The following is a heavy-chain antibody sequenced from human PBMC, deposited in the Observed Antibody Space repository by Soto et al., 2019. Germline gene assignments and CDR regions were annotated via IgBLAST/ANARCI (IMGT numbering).Heavy chain of an antibody. J-gene: IGHJ5*02. V-gene: IGHV1-2*04. CDR3: ARDGGTATVTTGGGWFDP. CDR1: GYTFTGYY. CDR2: INPNSGGT. Sequence: QVQLVQSGAEVKKPGASVKVSCKASGYTFTGYYMHWVRQAPGQGLEWMGWINPNSGGTNYAQKFQGWVTMTRDTSISTAYMELSRLISDDTAVYYCARDGGTATVTTGGGWFDPWGQGTLVTVSS. D-gene: IGHD4-17*01.